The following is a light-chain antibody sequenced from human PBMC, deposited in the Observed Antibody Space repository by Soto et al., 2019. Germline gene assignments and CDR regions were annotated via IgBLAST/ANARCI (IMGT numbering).Light chain of an antibody. Sequence: EIQMTQSPSTLSASVGDRVTITCRASQSISSWLAWYQQKPGKAPKLLIYKASSLESGVPSRFSGSGSGTEFTLTISSLQPDDFATYSCQQYNSLWTFGQGTNVEIK. CDR3: QQYNSLWT. CDR2: KAS. J-gene: IGKJ1*01. V-gene: IGKV1-5*03. CDR1: QSISSW.